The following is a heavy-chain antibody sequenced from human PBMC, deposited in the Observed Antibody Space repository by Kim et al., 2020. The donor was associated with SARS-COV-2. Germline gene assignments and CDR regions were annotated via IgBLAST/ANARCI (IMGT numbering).Heavy chain of an antibody. V-gene: IGHV3-30*18. CDR3: AKDNGGYYYGSGSYYTPDY. CDR2: ISYDGSNK. J-gene: IGHJ4*02. D-gene: IGHD3-10*01. Sequence: GGSLRLSCAASGFTFSSYGMHWVRQAPGKGLEWVAVISYDGSNKYYADSVKGRFTISRDNSKNTLYLQMNSLRAEDTAVYYCAKDNGGYYYGSGSYYTPDYWGQGTLVTVSS. CDR1: GFTFSSYG.